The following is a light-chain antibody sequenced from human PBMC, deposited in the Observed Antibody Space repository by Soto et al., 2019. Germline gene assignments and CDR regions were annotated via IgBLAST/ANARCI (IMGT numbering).Light chain of an antibody. J-gene: IGKJ2*01. CDR2: AAS. Sequence: DIQMTQSPSSLSASVGDRVTITCRASQTISTYLNWYQQEPGKAPKLLIYAASSLQSGVPSRFSGSGSGTDFTLAISSLQPQDFAAYYCQQSHGIPYTFGQGTKLEIK. CDR3: QQSHGIPYT. CDR1: QTISTY. V-gene: IGKV1-39*01.